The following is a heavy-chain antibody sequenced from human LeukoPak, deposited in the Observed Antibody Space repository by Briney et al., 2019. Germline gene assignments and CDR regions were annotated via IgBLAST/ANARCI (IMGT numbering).Heavy chain of an antibody. J-gene: IGHJ2*01. CDR1: GGSISSSSDY. Sequence: PSETLSLTCSVSGGSISSSSDYWGWIRQPPGKGLEWMGSIYYSDSTYYNPSLRSRVTISVDTSKNQFSLKLSSVTAADTAVYYCARLNSRIAAERFFDLWGRGTLVTVSS. CDR3: ARLNSRIAAERFFDL. CDR2: IYYSDST. V-gene: IGHV4-39*01. D-gene: IGHD6-13*01.